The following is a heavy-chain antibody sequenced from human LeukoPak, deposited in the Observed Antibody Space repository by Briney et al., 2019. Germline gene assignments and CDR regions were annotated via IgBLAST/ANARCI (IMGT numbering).Heavy chain of an antibody. J-gene: IGHJ3*02. CDR3: ARDQIISRAGRGAFDI. CDR2: IYHSGST. Sequence: SGTLSLTCAVSGGSISSSNWWSWVRQPPGKGLEWIGEIYHSGSTNYNPSLKSRVTISVDKSKNQFSLKLSSVTAADTAVYYCARDQIISRAGRGAFDIWGQGTMVTVSS. CDR1: GGSISSSNW. D-gene: IGHD3-10*01. V-gene: IGHV4-4*02.